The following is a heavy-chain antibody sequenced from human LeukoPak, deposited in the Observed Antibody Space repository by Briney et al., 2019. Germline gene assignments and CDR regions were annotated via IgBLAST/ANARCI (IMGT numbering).Heavy chain of an antibody. J-gene: IGHJ4*02. V-gene: IGHV1-69*13. D-gene: IGHD3-3*01. Sequence: SVKVSCKASGGTFSSYAISWVRQAPGQGLEWMGRIIPIFGTANYAQKFQGRVTITADESTSTAYMELSSLRSEDTAVYYCARDYSERPVRFLEWLDDWGQGTLVTVSS. CDR2: IIPIFGTA. CDR3: ARDYSERPVRFLEWLDD. CDR1: GGTFSSYA.